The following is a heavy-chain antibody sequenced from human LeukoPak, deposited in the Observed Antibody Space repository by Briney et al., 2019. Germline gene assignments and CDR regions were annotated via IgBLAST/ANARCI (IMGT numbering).Heavy chain of an antibody. CDR3: AREGHLWFGELLPMDV. CDR2: ISYDGSNK. D-gene: IGHD3-10*01. V-gene: IGHV3-30-3*01. Sequence: GGSLRLSCAASGFTFSSYAMHWVRQAPGKGLEWVAVISYDGSNKYYADAVKGRFTISRDNYKNTMYLQMNSLRAEDTAVYYCAREGHLWFGELLPMDVWGQGTTVTVSS. J-gene: IGHJ6*02. CDR1: GFTFSSYA.